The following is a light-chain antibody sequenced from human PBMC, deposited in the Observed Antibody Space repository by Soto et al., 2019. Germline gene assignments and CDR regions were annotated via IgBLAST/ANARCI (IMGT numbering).Light chain of an antibody. CDR2: GNS. CDR3: QSYDSRLSGCVV. Sequence: QSVLTQPPSVSGAPGQRVTISCTGSSSNIGAGYDVHWYQQLPGTAPKLLIYGNSNRPSGVPDRFSGSKSGTSASLAITGLQAEDEADYYCQSYDSRLSGCVVFGGGTKLT. V-gene: IGLV1-40*01. J-gene: IGLJ2*01. CDR1: SSNIGAGYD.